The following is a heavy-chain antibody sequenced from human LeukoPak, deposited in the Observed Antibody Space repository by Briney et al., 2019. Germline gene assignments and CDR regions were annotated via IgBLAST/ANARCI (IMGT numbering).Heavy chain of an antibody. CDR2: ISANTGTT. D-gene: IGHD6-13*01. J-gene: IGHJ4*02. CDR3: AKVAGDRMDY. V-gene: IGHV1-18*01. Sequence: SVKVSCRASGYTFDTYGFCWVRQAPGHGLEWMGWISANTGTTDYQGRVTMTTDTSTSTAYMELRTLRPDDTAVYYCAKVAGDRMDYWGQGTLLTVSS. CDR1: GYTFDTYG.